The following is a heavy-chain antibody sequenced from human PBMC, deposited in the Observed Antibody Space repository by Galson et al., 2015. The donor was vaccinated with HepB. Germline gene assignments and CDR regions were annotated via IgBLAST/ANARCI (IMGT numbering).Heavy chain of an antibody. CDR3: ARVSRITMVQGANDAFDI. Sequence: SVKVSCKASGYTFTSYDINWVRQATGQGLEWMGWMNPNSGNTGYAQKFQGRVTMTRNTSISTAYMELSSLRSEDTAVYYCARVSRITMVQGANDAFDIWGQGTMVTVSS. V-gene: IGHV1-8*01. CDR1: GYTFTSYD. D-gene: IGHD3-10*01. J-gene: IGHJ3*02. CDR2: MNPNSGNT.